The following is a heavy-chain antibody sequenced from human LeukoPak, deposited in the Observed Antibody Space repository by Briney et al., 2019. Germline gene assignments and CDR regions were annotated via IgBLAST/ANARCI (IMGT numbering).Heavy chain of an antibody. J-gene: IGHJ4*02. CDR3: ARVEIVSGYSYVSDY. CDR1: GFTFSSYS. Sequence: GGSLRLSCAASGFTFSSYSMNWVRQAPGKGLEWVSYISSSSSTIYYADSVKGRFTISRDNAKNSLYLQMNSLRAEDTAVYYCARVEIVSGYSYVSDYWGQGTLVTVSS. CDR2: ISSSSSTI. V-gene: IGHV3-48*01. D-gene: IGHD5-18*01.